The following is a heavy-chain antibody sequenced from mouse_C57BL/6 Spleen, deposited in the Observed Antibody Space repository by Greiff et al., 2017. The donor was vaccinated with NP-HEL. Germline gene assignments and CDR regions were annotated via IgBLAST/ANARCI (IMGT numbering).Heavy chain of an antibody. CDR1: GYTFTSYW. CDR3: ARWDYGSSYVRYFDV. Sequence: QVQLQQPGAELVRPGSSVKLSCKASGYTFTSYWMHWVKQRPIQGLEWIGNIDPSDSETHYNQKFKDKATLTVDKSSSTAYMQLSSLTSEDSAVYYCARWDYGSSYVRYFDVWGTGTTVTVSS. V-gene: IGHV1-52*01. J-gene: IGHJ1*03. CDR2: IDPSDSET. D-gene: IGHD1-1*01.